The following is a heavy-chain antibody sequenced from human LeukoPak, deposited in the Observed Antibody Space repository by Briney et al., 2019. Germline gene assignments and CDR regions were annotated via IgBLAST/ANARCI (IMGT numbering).Heavy chain of an antibody. CDR2: ISAYNGNT. D-gene: IGHD6-6*01. CDR1: GYTFTSYG. CDR3: ARGVRYSSSSRFDY. Sequence: ASVKGSCKASGYTFTSYGISGVRQARGQGREWMGWISAYNGNTNHAQKPQGRVTMPPDTSPSTAYMELRGLRSDDTAVYYCARGVRYSSSSRFDYWGQGTLVTVPS. J-gene: IGHJ4*02. V-gene: IGHV1-18*01.